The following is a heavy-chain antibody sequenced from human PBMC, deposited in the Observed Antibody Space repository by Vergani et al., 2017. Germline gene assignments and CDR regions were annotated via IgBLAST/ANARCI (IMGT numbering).Heavy chain of an antibody. CDR1: GFSFSSYS. CDR2: ISGSSSYV. D-gene: IGHD5-12*01. J-gene: IGHJ5*01. CDR3: VRARCSGPCFMSNWFDS. Sequence: EVQLVESGGGLVKPGGSLRLSCAASGFSFSSYSMNWVRQAPGKGLEWVASISGSSSYVFYRDSVEGRFTITRDNAKKSVYLQMNSLRAEDTAIYYCVRARCSGPCFMSNWFDSWGQGTLVTVSS. V-gene: IGHV3-21*02.